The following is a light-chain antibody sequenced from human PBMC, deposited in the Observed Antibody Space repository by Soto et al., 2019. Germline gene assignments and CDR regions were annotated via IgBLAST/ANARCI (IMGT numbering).Light chain of an antibody. V-gene: IGKV4-1*01. CDR3: QQRTGWPPRYT. CDR1: QAILSTSTNKDS. Sequence: DIVMTQSPASLAVSLGERAAIFCKSGQAILSTSTNKDSLAWYQQKPGQPPKLLIYWASTRDSGVPDRFSGGGTGTDFTLTISSLQAEDAAVYYCQQRTGWPPRYTFGQGTRLEIK. CDR2: WAS. J-gene: IGKJ2*01.